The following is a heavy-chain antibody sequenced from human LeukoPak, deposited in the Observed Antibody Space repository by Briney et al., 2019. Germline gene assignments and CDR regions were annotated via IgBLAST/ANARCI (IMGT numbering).Heavy chain of an antibody. Sequence: SETLSLTCSVSGGSMRSYYWIWIRQPPGKGLEWIGHTYYIGKTNYNTSLKSRVTISVDTSKNQFPLDLSSVTAADTAVYYCARGMLIVPSAPRRAFDIWGQGTMVTVSS. V-gene: IGHV4-59*01. D-gene: IGHD2-8*01. CDR1: GGSMRSYY. CDR3: ARGMLIVPSAPRRAFDI. CDR2: TYYIGKT. J-gene: IGHJ3*02.